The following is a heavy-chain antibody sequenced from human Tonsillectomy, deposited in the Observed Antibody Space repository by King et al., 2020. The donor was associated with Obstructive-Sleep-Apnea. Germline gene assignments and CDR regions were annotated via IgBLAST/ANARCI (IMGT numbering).Heavy chain of an antibody. V-gene: IGHV2-26*01. D-gene: IGHD3-22*01. Sequence: TLKESGPVLVKPTETLTLTCTVSGFSLSNARMGVSWIRQPPGKALEWLAHIFSNGAKTYSTSLKSRLTISQDTSESQVVLTMTNMDPVDTATYACARTLYYYDTSGRGGWYFDLWGRGTLVTVSS. CDR3: ARTLYYYDTSGRGGWYFDL. CDR1: GFSLSNARMG. CDR2: IFSNGAK. J-gene: IGHJ2*01.